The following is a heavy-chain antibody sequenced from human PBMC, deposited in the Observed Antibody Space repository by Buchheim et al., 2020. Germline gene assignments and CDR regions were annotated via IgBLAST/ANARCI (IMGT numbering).Heavy chain of an antibody. CDR3: AKDDAYSYARLDY. V-gene: IGHV3-30*18. D-gene: IGHD5-18*01. Sequence: QVQLVESGGGVVQPGRSLRLSCAASGFTFSSYGMHWVRQAPGKGLEWVAAISYDGSNKYYADSVKGRFTISRDNSKNTLYLQMNSLRAEDTAVYYCAKDDAYSYARLDYWGQGTL. CDR1: GFTFSSYG. CDR2: ISYDGSNK. J-gene: IGHJ4*02.